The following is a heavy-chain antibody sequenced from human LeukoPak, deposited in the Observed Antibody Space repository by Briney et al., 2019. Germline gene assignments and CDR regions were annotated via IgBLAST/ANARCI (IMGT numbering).Heavy chain of an antibody. Sequence: SETLSLTCAVYGGSFSGYYWSWIRQPPGKGLEWIGEINHSGSTNYNPSLKSRVTISVDTSKNQFSLKLSSVTAADTAVYYCARRSVIISSTTGPNNAFDIWGQGTMVTVSS. CDR3: ARRSVIISSTTGPNNAFDI. CDR1: GGSFSGYY. V-gene: IGHV4-34*01. CDR2: INHSGST. J-gene: IGHJ3*02. D-gene: IGHD3-10*01.